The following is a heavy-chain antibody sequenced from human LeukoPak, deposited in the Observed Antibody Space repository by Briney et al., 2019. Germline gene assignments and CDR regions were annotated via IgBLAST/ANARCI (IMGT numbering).Heavy chain of an antibody. V-gene: IGHV4-59*13. CDR1: GGSISSYY. CDR3: ARVSAAAGRGFDY. J-gene: IGHJ4*02. CDR2: ICYSGST. D-gene: IGHD6-13*01. Sequence: SETLSLTCTVSGGSISSYYWSWIRQPPGKGLEWIGYICYSGSTNYNPSLKSRVTISVDTSKNQFSLKLSSVTAADTAVYYCARVSAAAGRGFDYWGQGTLVTVSS.